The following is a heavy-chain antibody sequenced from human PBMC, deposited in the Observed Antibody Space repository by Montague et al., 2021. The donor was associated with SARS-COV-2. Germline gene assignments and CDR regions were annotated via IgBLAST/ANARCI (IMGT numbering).Heavy chain of an antibody. D-gene: IGHD3-22*01. CDR2: IYHSGST. CDR1: GGSISSSSYY. V-gene: IGHV4-39*01. CDR3: ARHGKTRIAMIVVVIGYCDY. Sequence: SETLSLTCTVSGGSISSSSYYWGWIRQPPGKGLEWIGSIYHSGSTYYNPSLKSRVTISVDTSKNQFSLKLSSVTAADTAVYYCARHGKTRIAMIVVVIGYCDYWGQGTLVTVPS. J-gene: IGHJ4*02.